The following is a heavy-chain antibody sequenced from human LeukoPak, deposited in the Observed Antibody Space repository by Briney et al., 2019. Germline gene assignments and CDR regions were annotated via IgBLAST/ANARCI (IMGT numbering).Heavy chain of an antibody. CDR1: GYTFTSYG. CDR2: ISAYNGNT. J-gene: IGHJ4*02. CDR3: ARDNRGSSSWRSFFDY. V-gene: IGHV1-18*01. D-gene: IGHD6-13*01. Sequence: ASVKVSCKASGYTFTSYGISWVRQAPGQGLEWMGWISAYNGNTNYAQKLQGRVTMTTDTSTSTAYMELRSLRSDDTAVYYCARDNRGSSSWRSFFDYWGQGTLVTVSP.